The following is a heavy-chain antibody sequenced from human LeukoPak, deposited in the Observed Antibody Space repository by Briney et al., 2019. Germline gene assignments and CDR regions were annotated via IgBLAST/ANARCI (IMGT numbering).Heavy chain of an antibody. V-gene: IGHV4-59*01. CDR1: GSSISSYY. CDR2: IYYSGST. D-gene: IGHD5-18*01. CDR3: ARARGYSRNWFDP. J-gene: IGHJ5*02. Sequence: SETLSLTCTVSGSSISSYYWSWIRQPPGKGLEWIGYIYYSGSTNYNPSLKSRVTISVDTSKNQFSLKLSSVTAADTAVYYCARARGYSRNWFDPWGQGTLVTVSS.